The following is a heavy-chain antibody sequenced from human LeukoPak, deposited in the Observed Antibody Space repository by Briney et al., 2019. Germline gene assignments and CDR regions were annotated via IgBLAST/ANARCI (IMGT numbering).Heavy chain of an antibody. D-gene: IGHD4-23*01. CDR1: GFTFRNYV. CDR3: ARENSAFDI. CDR2: ISQDGSTQ. Sequence: GGSLRLSCAASGFTFRNYVMHWGRQAPGKGLEWVAGISQDGSTQYYADSVKGRFAMSRDNSKDTVHLQMNSLRAEDTALYYCARENSAFDIWGHGTMVTVSS. J-gene: IGHJ3*02. V-gene: IGHV3-30*09.